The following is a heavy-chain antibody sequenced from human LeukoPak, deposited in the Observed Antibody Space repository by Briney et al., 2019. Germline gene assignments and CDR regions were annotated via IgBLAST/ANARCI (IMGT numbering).Heavy chain of an antibody. CDR2: INAGNGNT. V-gene: IGHV1-3*01. CDR3: ARAMTTVTGGFDY. Sequence: GASVKVSCKASGYTFTSYAMHWVRQAPGQRPEWMGWINAGNGNTKYSQKFQGRVTITRDTSASTAYMELSSLRSEDTAVYYCARAMTTVTGGFDYWGQGTLVTVSS. CDR1: GYTFTSYA. D-gene: IGHD4-17*01. J-gene: IGHJ4*02.